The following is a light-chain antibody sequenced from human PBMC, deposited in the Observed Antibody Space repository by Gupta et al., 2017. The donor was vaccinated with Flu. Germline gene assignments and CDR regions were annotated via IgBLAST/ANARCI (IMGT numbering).Light chain of an antibody. Sequence: SSALTQPPSVSVSPGQTARITCSGDALPTKFAYWYQRKSGQAPTLVIYEDDKRHSGIPERFSGSNSVTTATLTTSGAQVEEEADYYCSSLADSDNHWVFGGGTKLTVL. CDR1: ALPTKF. V-gene: IGLV3-10*01. CDR3: SSLADSDNHWV. J-gene: IGLJ3*02. CDR2: EDD.